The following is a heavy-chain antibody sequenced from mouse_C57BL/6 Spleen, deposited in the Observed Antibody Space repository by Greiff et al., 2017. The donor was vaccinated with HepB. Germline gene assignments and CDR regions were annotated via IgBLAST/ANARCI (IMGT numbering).Heavy chain of an antibody. Sequence: QVQLQQPGAELVKPGASVKMSCKASGYTFTSYWITWVKQRPGQGLERIGDIYPGSGSTNYNEKFKSKATLTVDTSSSTAYMQLSSLTSEDSAVYYCARLGFITTVVATNFDYWGQGTTLTVSS. CDR2: IYPGSGST. D-gene: IGHD1-1*01. J-gene: IGHJ2*01. V-gene: IGHV1-55*01. CDR3: ARLGFITTVVATNFDY. CDR1: GYTFTSYW.